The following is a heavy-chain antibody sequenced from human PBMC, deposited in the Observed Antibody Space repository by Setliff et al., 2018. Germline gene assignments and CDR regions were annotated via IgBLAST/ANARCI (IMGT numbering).Heavy chain of an antibody. CDR3: ARQQQLVIGSTAYYYYGMDV. V-gene: IGHV4-39*07. Sequence: SETLSLTWTVSGGSISSSSYYWGWIRQPPGKGLEWIGIIYYSGSTYYNPSLKSRVTISVDTSKNQFSLKLSSVTAADTAVYYCARQQQLVIGSTAYYYYGMDVWGQGTTVTVSS. CDR2: IYYSGST. D-gene: IGHD6-13*01. CDR1: GGSISSSSYY. J-gene: IGHJ6*02.